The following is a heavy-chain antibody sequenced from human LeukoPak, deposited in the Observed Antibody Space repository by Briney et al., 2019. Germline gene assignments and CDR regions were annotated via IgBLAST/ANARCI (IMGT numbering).Heavy chain of an antibody. CDR2: VHHSGST. V-gene: IGHV4-34*01. J-gene: IGHJ5*02. CDR1: GGSFTGYY. D-gene: IGHD3-3*01. Sequence: SETLSLTCAVYGGSFTGYYWTWIRQPPGKGLEWIGEVHHSGSTDYNPSLKSRVTISVDTSKNQFSLKLTSVTAADTAVYYCARGLSYDDFWSGYSSLFGWFDPWGQGTLVTVSS. CDR3: ARGLSYDDFWSGYSSLFGWFDP.